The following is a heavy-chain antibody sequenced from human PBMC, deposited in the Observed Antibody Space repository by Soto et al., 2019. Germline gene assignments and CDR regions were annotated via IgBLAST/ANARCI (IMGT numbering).Heavy chain of an antibody. J-gene: IGHJ4*02. CDR3: ARGVTAGVDY. D-gene: IGHD1-26*01. CDR1: GYSFTVLD. CDR2: MEPSSGRT. V-gene: IGHV1-8*01. Sequence: QVQLVQSGAEARVPGASVKVSCKASGYSFTVLDINWVRQTTGQGLEWMGWMEPSSGRTGYAQKFQGRVTMTRDTSINTAYMELSSLTSDDTAFYYCARGVTAGVDYCGQGTMVTVSS.